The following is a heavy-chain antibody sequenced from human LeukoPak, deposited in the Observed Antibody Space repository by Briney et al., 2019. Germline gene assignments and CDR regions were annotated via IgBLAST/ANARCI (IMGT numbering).Heavy chain of an antibody. J-gene: IGHJ6*02. Sequence: SVKVSCKASGGTFSSYAISWVRQAPGQGLEWMGRIIPILGIANYAQKFQGRVTITADKSTSTAYMELSSLRSEDTAVYYCASQAVAGTSYYYGMDVWGQGTTVTVSS. CDR1: GGTFSSYA. V-gene: IGHV1-69*04. D-gene: IGHD6-19*01. CDR3: ASQAVAGTSYYYGMDV. CDR2: IIPILGIA.